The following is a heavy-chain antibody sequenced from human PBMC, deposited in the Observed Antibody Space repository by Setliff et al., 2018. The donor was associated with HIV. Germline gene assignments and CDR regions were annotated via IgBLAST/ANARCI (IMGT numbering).Heavy chain of an antibody. V-gene: IGHV4-39*07. Sequence: SETLSLTCTVSGGSISSGSYYWSWIRQPPGKGLEWIGSIYHSGSTYYNPSRKSRVTISVDTSKNQFSLKLNSLTAAGKAVFSCARAPFYYGSGSYQTFDYWGQGNLVTVSS. CDR3: ARAPFYYGSGSYQTFDY. J-gene: IGHJ4*02. CDR1: GGSISSGSYY. D-gene: IGHD3-10*01. CDR2: IYHSGST.